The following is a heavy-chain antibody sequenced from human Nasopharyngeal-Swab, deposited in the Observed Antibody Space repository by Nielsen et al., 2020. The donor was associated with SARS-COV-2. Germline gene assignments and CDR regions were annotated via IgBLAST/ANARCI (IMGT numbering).Heavy chain of an antibody. CDR3: ARTESESLWSRKQNWFDP. Sequence: GSLRLSCAVYGGSFSGYYWSWIRQSPGKGLEWIGEINHSGSTYYNPSLKSRVTISVDTSKNHFSLKLSSVTAADTAVYYCARTESESLWSRKQNWFDPWGQGTLVTVSS. CDR2: INHSGST. V-gene: IGHV4-34*01. D-gene: IGHD3-10*01. CDR1: GGSFSGYY. J-gene: IGHJ5*02.